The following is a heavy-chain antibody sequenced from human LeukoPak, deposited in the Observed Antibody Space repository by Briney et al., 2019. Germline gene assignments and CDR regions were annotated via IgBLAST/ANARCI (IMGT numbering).Heavy chain of an antibody. Sequence: GGSLRLSCAPSGFTFSSYAMHCVRQATGGGLEWVAVISYDETNKYYPDSVKGRFTISRDNSKNTLYLKMNSLRPEDTAVYYCARGSNWFYYYYTMDGWGKGTTVTVSS. CDR2: ISYDETNK. D-gene: IGHD6-13*01. V-gene: IGHV3-30-3*01. J-gene: IGHJ6*04. CDR3: ARGSNWFYYYYTMDG. CDR1: GFTFSSYA.